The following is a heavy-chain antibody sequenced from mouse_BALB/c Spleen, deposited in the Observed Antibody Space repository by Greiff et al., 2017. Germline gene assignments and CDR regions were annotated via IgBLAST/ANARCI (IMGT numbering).Heavy chain of an antibody. J-gene: IGHJ2*01. CDR3: TRDRGCFDY. Sequence: EVKVVESGGGLVKPGGSLKLSCAASGFTFSSYTMSWVRQTPEKRLEWVATISSGGSYTYYPDSVKGRFTISRDNAKNTLYLQMSSLKSEDTAMYYCTRDRGCFDYWGQGTTLTVSS. CDR1: GFTFSSYT. V-gene: IGHV5-6-4*01. CDR2: ISSGGSYT. D-gene: IGHD3-3*01.